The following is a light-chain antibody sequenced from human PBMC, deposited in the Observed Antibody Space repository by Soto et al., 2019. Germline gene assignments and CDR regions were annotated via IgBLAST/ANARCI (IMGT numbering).Light chain of an antibody. J-gene: IGKJ1*01. V-gene: IGKV1-39*01. CDR1: ESISRF. CDR2: AAS. Sequence: DIQMTQSPSSLSASVGDRVTVTCGASESISRFLNWYQQKPGTAPKLLIYAASSLQRGVPSRFSGSGSGTDFTLTISSLQPEDFATYFCQQSDSTPRTFGQGTKVDIK. CDR3: QQSDSTPRT.